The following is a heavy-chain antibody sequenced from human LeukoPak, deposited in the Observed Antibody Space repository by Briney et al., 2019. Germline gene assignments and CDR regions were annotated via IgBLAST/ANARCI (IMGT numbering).Heavy chain of an antibody. D-gene: IGHD2-21*01. V-gene: IGHV3-11*01. Sequence: GGSLRLSCAASGFTFSDYYMSWIRQAPGKGLEWVSYVSSSGSTIYYADSVKGRFTISRDNAKNSLYLQMNSLRAEDTAVYYCAREVWTSNAFDIWGQGTMVTVSS. CDR1: GFTFSDYY. J-gene: IGHJ3*02. CDR3: AREVWTSNAFDI. CDR2: VSSSGSTI.